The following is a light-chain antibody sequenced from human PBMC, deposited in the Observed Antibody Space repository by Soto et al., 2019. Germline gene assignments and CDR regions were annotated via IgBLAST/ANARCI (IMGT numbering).Light chain of an antibody. V-gene: IGKV3-15*01. CDR3: QQYHAWPLT. CDR1: QDISSN. CDR2: GAS. J-gene: IGKJ4*01. Sequence: IVLTQSPVTLSVPPGERVTLSCRTSQDISSNLAWYQQKPGQAPRLLIYGASTRAAGIPARFSGSGSGTECTLTLSSLQSEDVSVYYCQQYHAWPLTFEGGTNLDIK.